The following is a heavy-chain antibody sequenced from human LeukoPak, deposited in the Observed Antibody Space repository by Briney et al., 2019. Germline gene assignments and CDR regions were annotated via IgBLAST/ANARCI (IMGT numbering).Heavy chain of an antibody. CDR1: GFTFNNYA. V-gene: IGHV3-23*01. CDR3: AKSLAVGKWYIYFDY. J-gene: IGHJ4*02. D-gene: IGHD1-1*01. Sequence: GGSLRLSCAASGFTFNNYAMTWVRQAPGKGLEWVSTIYTSGGSTYYADSVKGRFTISRDNSKNTLYLQMSSLSAEDTAVYYCAKSLAVGKWYIYFDYWGQGALVTVSS. CDR2: IYTSGGST.